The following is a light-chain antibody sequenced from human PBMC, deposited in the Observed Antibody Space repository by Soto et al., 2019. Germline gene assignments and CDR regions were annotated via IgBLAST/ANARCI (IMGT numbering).Light chain of an antibody. J-gene: IGLJ2*01. CDR2: DNS. V-gene: IGLV1-40*01. CDR3: QSYDSSLSGSV. CDR1: SSNIGAGYD. Sequence: QSVLTQPPSVSGAPGQRVTISYTGSSSNIGAGYDVHWYQQLPGTAPKLLMYDNSNRPSGVPDRFSGSKSGTSASLAITGLQAEDEADYYCQSYDSSLSGSVFGGGTKLTVL.